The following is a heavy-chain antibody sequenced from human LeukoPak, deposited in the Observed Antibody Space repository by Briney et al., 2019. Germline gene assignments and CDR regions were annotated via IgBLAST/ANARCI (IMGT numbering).Heavy chain of an antibody. CDR2: MSAYNGNT. CDR3: AHQPRNTAMSTFYGMDV. V-gene: IGHV1-18*01. D-gene: IGHD5-18*01. Sequence: ASVKVSCNASGYTFTSYGISWVRQAPGLGLEWMGWMSAYNGNTNYAQKLQGRVTMTTDISTSTAHMELRSLRSDDPAVYYCAHQPRNTAMSTFYGMDVWGQGTTVTVSS. CDR1: GYTFTSYG. J-gene: IGHJ6*02.